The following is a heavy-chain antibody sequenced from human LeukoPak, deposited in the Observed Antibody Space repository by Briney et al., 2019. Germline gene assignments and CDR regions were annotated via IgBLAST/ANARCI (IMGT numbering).Heavy chain of an antibody. Sequence: ASVKVSCKASGGTFSSYAISWVRQAPGQGLEWMGWISAYNGNTNYAQKLQGRVTMTTDTSTSTAYMELRSLRSDDTAVYYCARVTSPYDFWSGYSPFDYWGQGTLVTVSS. CDR1: GGTFSSYA. V-gene: IGHV1-18*01. D-gene: IGHD3-3*01. J-gene: IGHJ4*02. CDR3: ARVTSPYDFWSGYSPFDY. CDR2: ISAYNGNT.